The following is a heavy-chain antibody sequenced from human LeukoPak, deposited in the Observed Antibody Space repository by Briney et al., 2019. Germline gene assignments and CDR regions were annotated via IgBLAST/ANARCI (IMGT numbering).Heavy chain of an antibody. CDR2: IYSGGST. CDR1: GFTVSSNY. CDR3: ARVLAHSSSSGSDY. V-gene: IGHV3-53*01. D-gene: IGHD6-6*01. J-gene: IGHJ4*02. Sequence: GGSLRLSCAASGFTVSSNYMSWVRQAPGKGLEWVSVIYSGGSTYYADSVKGRFTISRDNSKNTLYLQMNSLRAEDTAVYYCARVLAHSSSSGSDYWGQGTLVTVSS.